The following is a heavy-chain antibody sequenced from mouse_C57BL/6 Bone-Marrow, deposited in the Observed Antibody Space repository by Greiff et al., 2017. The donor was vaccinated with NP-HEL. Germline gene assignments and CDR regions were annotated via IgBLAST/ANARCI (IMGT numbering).Heavy chain of an antibody. CDR3: TTDDYERDY. Sequence: EVHLVESGAELVRPGASVKLSCTASGFNIKDDYMHWVKQRPEQGLEWIGWIDPENGDTEYASKFQGKATITADTSSNTAYLQLSSLTSEDTAVYYCTTDDYERDYWGQGTTLTVSS. V-gene: IGHV14-4*01. CDR1: GFNIKDDY. CDR2: IDPENGDT. J-gene: IGHJ2*01. D-gene: IGHD2-4*01.